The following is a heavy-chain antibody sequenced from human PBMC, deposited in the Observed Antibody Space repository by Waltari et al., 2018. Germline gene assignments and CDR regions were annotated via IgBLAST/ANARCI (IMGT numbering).Heavy chain of an antibody. CDR3: ARGRGRCYWGLSLGY. J-gene: IGHJ4*01. CDR1: GGSFSGYY. D-gene: IGHD2-15*01. V-gene: IGHV4-34*01. CDR2: FNLIGAA. Sequence: QLQLQQWGAGLLKPSETLSPTCAVYGGSFSGYYWSWIRQPPGKGLEWIGEFNLIGAADYHPTLKRRVAKSVATVKIQCTRKLIYVTAAETGVYQCARGRGRCYWGLSLGYRGHGTPVTV.